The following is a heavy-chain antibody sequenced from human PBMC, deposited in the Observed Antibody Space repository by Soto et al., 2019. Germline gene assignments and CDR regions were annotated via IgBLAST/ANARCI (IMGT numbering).Heavy chain of an antibody. CDR1: GYTFTSYD. CDR2: MNPNSGNT. CDR3: ARDAAMGNYYYYGMDV. Sequence: ASVKVSCTASGYTFTSYDINWVRQATGQGLEWMGWMNPNSGNTGYAQKFQGRVTMTRNTSISTAYMELSSLRSEDTAVYYCARDAAMGNYYYYGMDVWGQGTTGSGS. D-gene: IGHD2-2*01. V-gene: IGHV1-8*01. J-gene: IGHJ6*02.